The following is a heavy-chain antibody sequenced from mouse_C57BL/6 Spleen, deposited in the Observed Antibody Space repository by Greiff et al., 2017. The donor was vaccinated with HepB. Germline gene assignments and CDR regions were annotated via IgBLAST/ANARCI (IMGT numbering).Heavy chain of an antibody. Sequence: QVQLQQPGAELVKPGASVKLSCKASGYTFTSYWMHWVKQRPGQGLEWIGMIHPNSGSTNYNEKFKSKATLTVDKSSSTAYMQLSSLTSEDSAVYYCARGHYYGSSYYYAMDYWGQGTSVTASS. CDR1: GYTFTSYW. CDR2: IHPNSGST. J-gene: IGHJ4*01. D-gene: IGHD1-1*01. CDR3: ARGHYYGSSYYYAMDY. V-gene: IGHV1-64*01.